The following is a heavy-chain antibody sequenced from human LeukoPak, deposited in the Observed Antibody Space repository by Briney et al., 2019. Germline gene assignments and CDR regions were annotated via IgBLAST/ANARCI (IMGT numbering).Heavy chain of an antibody. V-gene: IGHV6-1*01. CDR2: TFYSSKWYN. CDR3: ARRRYYGYTGYFDY. Sequence: SQTLSLTCAISGDSVSSDSSAWNWFRQSPSRGLEWLGRTFYSSKWYNDYAVSVKSRITINPDTSKNQFSLQLNSVIPEDTAVYYCARRRYYGYTGYFDYWGQGTVVTVSS. J-gene: IGHJ4*02. D-gene: IGHD3-22*01. CDR1: GDSVSSDSSA.